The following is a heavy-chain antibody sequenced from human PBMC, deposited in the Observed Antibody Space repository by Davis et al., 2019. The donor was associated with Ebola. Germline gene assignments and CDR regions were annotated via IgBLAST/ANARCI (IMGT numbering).Heavy chain of an antibody. D-gene: IGHD6-19*01. CDR1: VITFSSYA. CDR2: ISGSGGST. V-gene: IGHV3-23*01. Sequence: GGSLRLSCTDSVITFSSYAMTWVRQAPGKGLEWVSAISGSGGSTYYADSVKGRFTISRDNSKKTLYLQMNSLRAEDTAVYYCAKEWVAVAGTGWFDPWGQGTLVTVSS. CDR3: AKEWVAVAGTGWFDP. J-gene: IGHJ5*02.